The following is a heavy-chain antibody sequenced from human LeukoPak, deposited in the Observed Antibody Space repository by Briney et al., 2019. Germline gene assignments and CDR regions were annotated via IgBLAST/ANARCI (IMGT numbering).Heavy chain of an antibody. CDR3: AKVHLQFAFDY. D-gene: IGHD3-16*01. J-gene: IGHJ4*02. Sequence: GGSLRLSCAASGFTFSNYAMSWVRQAPGKGLEWVAVISYDGSNKYYADSVKGRFTISRDNSKNTVYLQMNSLRAEDTAVYYCAKVHLQFAFDYWGQGTLVTVSS. CDR1: GFTFSNYA. V-gene: IGHV3-30*18. CDR2: ISYDGSNK.